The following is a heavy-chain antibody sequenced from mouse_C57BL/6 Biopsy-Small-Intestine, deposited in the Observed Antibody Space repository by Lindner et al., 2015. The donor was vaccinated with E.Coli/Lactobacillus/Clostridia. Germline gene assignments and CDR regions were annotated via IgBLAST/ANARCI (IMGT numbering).Heavy chain of an antibody. V-gene: IGHV1-53*01. CDR1: IHLHRLL. J-gene: IGHJ1*01. Sequence: VKVVLQGFWIHLHRLLYALGATGPWTRLEWMGRINPNSGGTNYAQKFQGRVTMTRDTSISTAYMELSRLRSDDTAVYYCARQTVTDYYYYYGMDVWGQGTTVTVSS. CDR2: INPNSGGT. D-gene: IGHD1-1*01. CDR3: ARQTVTDYYYYYGMDV.